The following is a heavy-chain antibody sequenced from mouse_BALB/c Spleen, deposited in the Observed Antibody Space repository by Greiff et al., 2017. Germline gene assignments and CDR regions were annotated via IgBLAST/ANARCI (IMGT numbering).Heavy chain of an antibody. D-gene: IGHD2-4*01. J-gene: IGHJ4*01. CDR3: ARNGASTMITMYYAMDY. CDR2: INPSTGYT. V-gene: IGHV1S26*01. Sequence: QVQLQQSGPELVKPGASVKMSCKASGYTFTSYWMHWVNQRPGQGLEWIGYINPSTGYTEYNQKFKDKATLTADKSSSTAYMQLSSLTSEDSAVYYCARNGASTMITMYYAMDYWGQGTSVTVSS. CDR1: GYTFTSYW.